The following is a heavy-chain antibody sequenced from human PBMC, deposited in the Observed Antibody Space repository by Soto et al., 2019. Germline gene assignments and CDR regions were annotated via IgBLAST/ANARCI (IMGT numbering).Heavy chain of an antibody. CDR2: IYYSGST. Sequence: SETLSLTCTVSGGSISSYYWSWIRQPPGKGLEWIGYIYYSGSTNYNPSLKSRVTISVDTSKNQFSLKLSSVTAADTAVYYCARALDYYDSSGTGSMYFDYWGQGTLVTVSS. J-gene: IGHJ4*02. D-gene: IGHD3-22*01. V-gene: IGHV4-59*01. CDR1: GGSISSYY. CDR3: ARALDYYDSSGTGSMYFDY.